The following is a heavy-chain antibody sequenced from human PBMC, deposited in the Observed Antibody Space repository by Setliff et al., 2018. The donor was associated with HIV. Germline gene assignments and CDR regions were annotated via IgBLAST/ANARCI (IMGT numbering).Heavy chain of an antibody. V-gene: IGHV4-4*02. D-gene: IGHD2-2*02. CDR3: AKTNIPMPRSGTRLES. CDR1: GFSIKNDNW. J-gene: IGHJ4*02. CDR2: IFNDGTV. Sequence: SETLSLTCVVSGFSIKNDNWWNWVRQTPGKGLEWIGQIFNDGTVTYKPSLESRVTILMDILKNQISLNVTSVTAADTATYYCAKTNIPMPRSGTRLESWGPGRLVTVSS.